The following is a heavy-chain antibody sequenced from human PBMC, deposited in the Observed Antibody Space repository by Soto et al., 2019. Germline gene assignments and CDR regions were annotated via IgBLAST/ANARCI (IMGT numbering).Heavy chain of an antibody. Sequence: PGESLKISCKGSGYTFTSYWIGWVRQMPGKGLEWMGIIYPGDSDNRYSPSFQGQVTISADKSISTAYLQWSSLKASDTAMYYCARTAAAGKYYYGVDVWGQGTTVTLSS. V-gene: IGHV5-51*03. J-gene: IGHJ6*02. CDR1: GYTFTSYW. CDR3: ARTAAAGKYYYGVDV. CDR2: IYPGDSDN. D-gene: IGHD6-13*01.